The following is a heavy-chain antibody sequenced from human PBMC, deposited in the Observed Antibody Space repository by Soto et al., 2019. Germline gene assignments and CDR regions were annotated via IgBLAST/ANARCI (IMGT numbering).Heavy chain of an antibody. Sequence: PGGSLRLSCAASGSTFSSYGMHWVRQAPGKGLEWVAVISYDGSNKYYADSVKGRFTISRDNSKNTLYLQMNSLRAEDTAVYYCAKVSSSWPFDYWGQGTLVTVSS. CDR1: GSTFSSYG. CDR2: ISYDGSNK. D-gene: IGHD6-13*01. V-gene: IGHV3-30*18. CDR3: AKVSSSWPFDY. J-gene: IGHJ4*02.